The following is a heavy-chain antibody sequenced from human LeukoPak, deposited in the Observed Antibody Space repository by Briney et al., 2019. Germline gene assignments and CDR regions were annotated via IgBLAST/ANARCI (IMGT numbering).Heavy chain of an antibody. CDR3: ARVSSSGWYWGGDYYGMDV. CDR1: GYTFTSYY. Sequence: ASVKVSCKASGYTFTSYYMHWVRQTPGQGLEWMGIINPSGGSTSYAQKFQGRVTMTRDTSTSTVYMELSSLRSEDTAVYYCARVSSSGWYWGGDYYGMDVWGPGTTVTVSS. CDR2: INPSGGST. J-gene: IGHJ6*02. V-gene: IGHV1-46*01. D-gene: IGHD6-19*01.